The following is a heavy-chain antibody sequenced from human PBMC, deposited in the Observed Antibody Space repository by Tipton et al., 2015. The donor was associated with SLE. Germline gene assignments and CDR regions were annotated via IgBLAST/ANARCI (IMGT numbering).Heavy chain of an antibody. CDR1: GSSISGYW. D-gene: IGHD5-12*01. J-gene: IGHJ4*02. CDR2: INPDGRVT. CDR3: ALARGSSDLDTPGY. Sequence: GSLRLSCTVSGSSISGYWMHWVRQVSGKGLVWLSSINPDGRVTAYADSVRGRCLVSRDNARSMLYLQMNDLRVGDTAVYYCALARGSSDLDTPGYWGQGTLLTVSS. V-gene: IGHV3-74*01.